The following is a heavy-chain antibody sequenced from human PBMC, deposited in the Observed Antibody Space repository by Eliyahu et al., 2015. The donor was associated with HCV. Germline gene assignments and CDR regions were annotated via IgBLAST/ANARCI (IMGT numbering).Heavy chain of an antibody. J-gene: IGHJ6*02. CDR3: ARGDPAGDGMDV. V-gene: IGHV1-18*01. CDR1: AFTFTTFH. CDR2: ISAXSGST. D-gene: IGHD2-2*01. Sequence: QVQLVQSGGEVKKPGASVKVSCKASAFTFTTFHINWVRQAPGQGLEWMGGISAXSGSTNFAQKLQGRVTMTTDTSTSTAYMELRSLRSDDTAVYYCARGDPAGDGMDVWGQGTTVNVSS.